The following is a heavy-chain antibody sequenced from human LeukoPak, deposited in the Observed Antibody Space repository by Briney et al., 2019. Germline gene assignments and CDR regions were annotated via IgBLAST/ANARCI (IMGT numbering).Heavy chain of an antibody. J-gene: IGHJ3*01. CDR1: GGSISSGGYY. Sequence: KPSETLSLTCTVSGGSISSGGYYWSWIRQHPGKGLEWIGYIYYSGSTYYSASLKSRVTISVDTSKNQFSLKLSSVTAADTAVYYCARVIVGSGGRYDAFDVWGQGTVVTVSS. V-gene: IGHV4-31*03. CDR2: IYYSGST. CDR3: ARVIVGSGGRYDAFDV. D-gene: IGHD2-15*01.